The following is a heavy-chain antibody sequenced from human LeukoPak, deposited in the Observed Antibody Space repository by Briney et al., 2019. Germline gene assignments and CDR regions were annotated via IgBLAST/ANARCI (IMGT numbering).Heavy chain of an antibody. CDR1: GGTFSSYA. J-gene: IGHJ4*02. Sequence: SVKVSCKASGGTFSSYAISWVRQAPGQGLEWMGGIIPIFGTANYAQKFQGRVTITADEPTSTAYMELSSLRSEDTAVYYCARDQRPYYYDSSGYYTLDYWGQGTLVTVSS. CDR3: ARDQRPYYYDSSGYYTLDY. V-gene: IGHV1-69*19. D-gene: IGHD3-22*01. CDR2: IIPIFGTA.